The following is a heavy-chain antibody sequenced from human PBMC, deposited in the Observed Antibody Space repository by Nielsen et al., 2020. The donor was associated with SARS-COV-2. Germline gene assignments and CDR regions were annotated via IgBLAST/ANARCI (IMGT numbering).Heavy chain of an antibody. Sequence: GGSLRLSCAASGFTFSSYWMSWVRQAPGKGLEWVAMISYEGSYKYYADSVKGRFAISRENSRNTVFLQMNSLTTDDTAVYYCARGAVAGASSLDYWGQGTLVTVSS. CDR1: GFTFSSYW. CDR3: ARGAVAGASSLDY. CDR2: ISYEGSYK. D-gene: IGHD6-19*01. J-gene: IGHJ4*02. V-gene: IGHV3-30*09.